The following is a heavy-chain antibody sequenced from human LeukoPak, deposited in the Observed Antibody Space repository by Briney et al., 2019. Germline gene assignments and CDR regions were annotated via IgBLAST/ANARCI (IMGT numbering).Heavy chain of an antibody. CDR3: ARENDFSGAFPPYMDV. V-gene: IGHV4-61*02. J-gene: IGHJ6*03. Sequence: RASETLSLTCTVSGDSMSSDYFYWSWIRQPAGQGLEWIGRVSTRGNTDYNPSLKSRVTMSIDTSKKQFSLKLSSVTAADTAVYYCARENDFSGAFPPYMDVWGKGTAVTISS. CDR1: GDSMSSDYFY. D-gene: IGHD3-3*01. CDR2: VSTRGNT.